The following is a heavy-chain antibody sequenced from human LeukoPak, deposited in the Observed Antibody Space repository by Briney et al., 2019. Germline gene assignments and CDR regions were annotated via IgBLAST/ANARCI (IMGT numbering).Heavy chain of an antibody. CDR2: TIPIFGTA. CDR3: ASPTSAYYGSGYYFDY. J-gene: IGHJ4*02. CDR1: GGTFSSYA. D-gene: IGHD3-10*01. Sequence: ASVKVSCKASGGTFSSYAISWVRQAPGQGLEWMGGTIPIFGTANYAQKFQGRVTITADESTSTAYMELSSLRSEDTAVYYCASPTSAYYGSGYYFDYWGQGTLVTVSS. V-gene: IGHV1-69*13.